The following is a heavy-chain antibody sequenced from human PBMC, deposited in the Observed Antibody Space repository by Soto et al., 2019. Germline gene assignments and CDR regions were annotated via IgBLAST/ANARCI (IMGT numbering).Heavy chain of an antibody. CDR3: ASATYYDTLTGYKGGWFDP. J-gene: IGHJ5*02. V-gene: IGHV3-30*10. Sequence: GGSLRLSCAASQFTFSSYSMHWVRQPPGKGLEWVAVISYDGSNGDYTDSVKGRFTISRDNSKNTLYLQMNSLRTEDTAVYYCASATYYDTLTGYKGGWFDPWGQGTLVTVSS. D-gene: IGHD3-9*01. CDR2: ISYDGSNG. CDR1: QFTFSSYS.